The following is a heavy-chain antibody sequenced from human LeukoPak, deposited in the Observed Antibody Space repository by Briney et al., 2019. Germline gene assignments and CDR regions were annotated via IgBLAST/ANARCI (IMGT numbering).Heavy chain of an antibody. Sequence: ASVKVSCKASGYTFTSYGISWVRQAPGQGLEWMGWISAYNGNTNYAQKLQGRVTMTTDTSTGTAYMELRSLRSDDTAVYYCARDAGRYCSSTSCYPDYWGQGTLVTVSS. D-gene: IGHD2-2*01. CDR3: ARDAGRYCSSTSCYPDY. CDR2: ISAYNGNT. CDR1: GYTFTSYG. J-gene: IGHJ4*02. V-gene: IGHV1-18*01.